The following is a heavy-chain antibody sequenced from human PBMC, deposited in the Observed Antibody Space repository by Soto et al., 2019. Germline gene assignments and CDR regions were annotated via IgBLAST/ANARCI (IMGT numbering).Heavy chain of an antibody. CDR1: GHTFHNYA. J-gene: IGHJ4*02. Sequence: EVQLLESGGGLEQPGGSLRLSCVGSGHTFHNYAMTWVRQAPGKGLEWVSGISGSGGSKYYADSVRGRFTISRDDSKNTLYLQMNSLRAEDTAVYYCAKVSRGIGVVPAGLNGGQGTLVTVSS. CDR2: ISGSGGSK. CDR3: AKVSRGIGVVPAGLN. V-gene: IGHV3-23*01. D-gene: IGHD2-2*01.